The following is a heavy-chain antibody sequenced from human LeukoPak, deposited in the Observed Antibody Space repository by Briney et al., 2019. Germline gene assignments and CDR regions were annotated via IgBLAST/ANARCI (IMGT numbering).Heavy chain of an antibody. CDR3: ARAYGGNLPFDAFDI. CDR2: INPNSGGT. J-gene: IGHJ3*02. V-gene: IGHV1-2*02. CDR1: GYTFTGYY. D-gene: IGHD4-23*01. Sequence: AASVKVSCKASGYTFTGYYMHWVRQAPGQGLEWIGWINPNSGGTNYAQKFQGRVTMTRDTSISTAYMELSRLRSDDTAVYYCARAYGGNLPFDAFDIWGQGTMVTVSS.